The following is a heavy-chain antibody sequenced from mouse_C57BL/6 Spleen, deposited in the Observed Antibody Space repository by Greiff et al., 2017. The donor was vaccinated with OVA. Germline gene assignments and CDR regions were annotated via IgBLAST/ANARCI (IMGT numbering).Heavy chain of an antibody. D-gene: IGHD1-1*01. CDR2: INPNNGGT. Sequence: VQLQQSGPELVKPGASVKMSCKASGYTFTDYNMHWVKQSHGKSLEWIGYINPNNGGTSYNQKFKGKATLTVNKSSSTAYMELRSLTSEDSAVYYCAREVYYYGSSYGFAYWGQGTLVTVSA. V-gene: IGHV1-22*01. CDR3: AREVYYYGSSYGFAY. CDR1: GYTFTDYN. J-gene: IGHJ3*01.